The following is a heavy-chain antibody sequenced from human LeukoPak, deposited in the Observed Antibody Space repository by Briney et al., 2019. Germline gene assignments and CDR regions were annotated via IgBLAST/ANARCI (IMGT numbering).Heavy chain of an antibody. CDR1: GFTFRNYG. Sequence: GGSLRLSCAASGFTFRNYGMHWVRQAPGKGLEWVTVISYDGSNKYYADSVKGRFTISRDNSKNTLYLQMNSLRAEDTAVYYCAKDAYDIPAFFDYWGQGTLVTVSS. CDR2: ISYDGSNK. D-gene: IGHD3-9*01. V-gene: IGHV3-30*18. CDR3: AKDAYDIPAFFDY. J-gene: IGHJ4*02.